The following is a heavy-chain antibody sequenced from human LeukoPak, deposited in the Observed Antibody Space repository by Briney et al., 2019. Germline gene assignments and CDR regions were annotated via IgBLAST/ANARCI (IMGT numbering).Heavy chain of an antibody. CDR3: AKGWYSSSWYGWFDP. CDR2: ISSSGNTI. Sequence: PGGSLRLSCAASGFTFSDYYMSWIRQAPGKGLEWVSYISSSGNTIYYADSVKGRFTISRDNAKNSLYLQMNSLRAEDTAVYYCAKGWYSSSWYGWFDPWGQGTLVTVSS. V-gene: IGHV3-11*04. D-gene: IGHD6-13*01. CDR1: GFTFSDYY. J-gene: IGHJ5*02.